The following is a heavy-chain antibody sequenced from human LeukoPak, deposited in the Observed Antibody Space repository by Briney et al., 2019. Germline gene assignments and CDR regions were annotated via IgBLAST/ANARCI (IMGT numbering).Heavy chain of an antibody. CDR1: GGSISSGDYY. CDR2: IYYSGST. D-gene: IGHD3-10*01. J-gene: IGHJ6*03. Sequence: PSETLSLTCTVSGGSISSGDYYWSWIRQPPGKGLEWIGYIYYSGSTYYNPSLKSRVTISVDTSKNQFSLKLTSVTAADTAVYYCVRSADRVIRGAPPYCYYYMDVWGKGTTVTVSS. CDR3: VRSADRVIRGAPPYCYYYMDV. V-gene: IGHV4-30-4*02.